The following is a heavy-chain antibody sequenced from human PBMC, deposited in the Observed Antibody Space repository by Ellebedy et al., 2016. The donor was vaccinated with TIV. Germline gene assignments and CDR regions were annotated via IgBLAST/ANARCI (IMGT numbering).Heavy chain of an antibody. Sequence: ASVKVSCXASGYTFTSYGISWVRQAPGQGLEWMGWISAYNGNTNYAQKLQGRVTMTTDTSTSTAYMELRSLRSDDTAVYYCARDWEGYYDFWSGPPRAFDIWGQGTMVTVSS. CDR3: ARDWEGYYDFWSGPPRAFDI. V-gene: IGHV1-18*01. CDR1: GYTFTSYG. J-gene: IGHJ3*02. D-gene: IGHD3-3*01. CDR2: ISAYNGNT.